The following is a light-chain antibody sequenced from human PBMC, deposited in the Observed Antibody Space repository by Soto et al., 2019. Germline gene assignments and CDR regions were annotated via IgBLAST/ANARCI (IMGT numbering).Light chain of an antibody. CDR1: SSDDGSYNL. CDR2: EVS. Sequence: QSALTQAASVSGSPGQSITISCTGTSSDDGSYNLVSWYQQHPGKAPKLMIYEVSKRPSGVSNRFSGSKSGNTASLTISGLQAADEADYYCCSYAGSSTFVVFGGGTKLTVL. CDR3: CSYAGSSTFVV. J-gene: IGLJ2*01. V-gene: IGLV2-23*02.